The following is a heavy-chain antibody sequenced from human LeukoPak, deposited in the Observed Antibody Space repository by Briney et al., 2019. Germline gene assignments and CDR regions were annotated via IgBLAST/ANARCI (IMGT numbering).Heavy chain of an antibody. Sequence: GGSLRLSCATSGFIFSSCAMSWVRQAPGKGLEWVSVISGSGGSTNYAESVKGRFTISKDNSKNTLYLQMNSLRVEDTAVYYCAKHRGRDGGYPFDYWGQGTLVTVSS. CDR2: ISGSGGST. CDR3: AKHRGRDGGYPFDY. V-gene: IGHV3-23*01. D-gene: IGHD5-12*01. J-gene: IGHJ4*02. CDR1: GFIFSSCA.